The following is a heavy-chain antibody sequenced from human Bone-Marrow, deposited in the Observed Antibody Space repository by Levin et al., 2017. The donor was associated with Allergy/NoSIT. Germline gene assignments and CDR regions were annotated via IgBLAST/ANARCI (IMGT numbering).Heavy chain of an antibody. Sequence: SETLSLTCAISGDSVSNNIVYWTWIRQSPSRGLEWLGRTYYRSKWFHDFEVSVKSRITITAETSKNQVSLQLNSVTPEDTAVYYCARYREDMSFDFWGQGVLVTVSS. D-gene: IGHD2-15*01. V-gene: IGHV6-1*01. CDR2: TYYRSKWFH. J-gene: IGHJ4*02. CDR3: ARYREDMSFDF. CDR1: GDSVSNNIVY.